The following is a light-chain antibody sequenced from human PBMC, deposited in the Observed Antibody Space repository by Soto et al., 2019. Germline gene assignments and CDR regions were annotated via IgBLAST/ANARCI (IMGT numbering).Light chain of an antibody. CDR2: DAS. CDR1: QSVSRR. J-gene: IGKJ2*01. Sequence: DIQMTQSPSTLSASVGDRITITCRASQSVSRRLAWYQQKPGKAPKLLIYDASSLESGVPSRFSGRGSGTEFTITSSSLQHDDGATYCRHTYNSHSLLTFGQGTKLEIK. V-gene: IGKV1-5*01. CDR3: HTYNSHSLLT.